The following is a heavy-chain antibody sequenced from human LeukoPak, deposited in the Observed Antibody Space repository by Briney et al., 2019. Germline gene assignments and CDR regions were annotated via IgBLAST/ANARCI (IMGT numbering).Heavy chain of an antibody. V-gene: IGHV3-30*18. CDR3: AKGGEQKTFRCGMDS. Sequence: GSLRLSCAASGFTFSAYYMHWVRQAPGKGLEWVALVSNDGGIKYYGASVRGRFTISRDNPENTLYLQMNSLRADDTAVYYCAKGGEQKTFRCGMDSWGQGTLVTVSS. CDR1: GFTFSAYY. J-gene: IGHJ4*02. D-gene: IGHD1/OR15-1a*01. CDR2: VSNDGGIK.